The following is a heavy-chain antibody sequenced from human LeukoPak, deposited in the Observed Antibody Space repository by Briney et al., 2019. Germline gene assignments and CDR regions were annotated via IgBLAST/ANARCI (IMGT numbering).Heavy chain of an antibody. CDR2: INPNSGGT. CDR3: ARVSDIVVVPAPLGVNEFDI. Sequence: ASVKVSCKASGYTFSGYHIHWVRQAPGQGLEWMGWINPNSGGTKYAQKFQGRVTMTRDTSISTAYMELSRLRSDDTAVYYCARVSDIVVVPAPLGVNEFDIWGQGTMVTVSS. V-gene: IGHV1-2*02. J-gene: IGHJ3*02. D-gene: IGHD2-2*01. CDR1: GYTFSGYH.